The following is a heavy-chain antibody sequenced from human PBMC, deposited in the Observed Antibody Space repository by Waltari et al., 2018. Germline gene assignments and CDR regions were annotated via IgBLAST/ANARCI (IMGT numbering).Heavy chain of an antibody. CDR3: TKDLTTAPGNVNWFHP. V-gene: IGHV3-23*01. D-gene: IGHD1-1*01. Sequence: EVQLLESGGGSAQPGESLRLSCAASGFTFDIYAMSWVRQAPGKGLEWVSRLSGSGGDTYYADSVKGRFTVSRDNSKNKVYLQMNNLRAEDTAVYYCTKDLTTAPGNVNWFHPWGQGTLVTVSS. J-gene: IGHJ5*02. CDR1: GFTFDIYA. CDR2: LSGSGGDT.